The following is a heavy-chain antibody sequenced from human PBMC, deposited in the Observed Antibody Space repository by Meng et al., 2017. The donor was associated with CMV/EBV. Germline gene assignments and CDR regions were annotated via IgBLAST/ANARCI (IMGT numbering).Heavy chain of an antibody. CDR1: GFTFSSYA. CDR3: ARDSSRRNDFWSGSGQGYFDL. V-gene: IGHV3-30*04. D-gene: IGHD3-3*01. Sequence: LTGAASGFTFSSYAMHWVRQAPGKGLEWVAVISYDGSNKYYADSVKGRFTISRDNSKNTLYLQMNSLRAEDTAVYYCARDSSRRNDFWSGSGQGYFDLWGRGTLVTVSS. CDR2: ISYDGSNK. J-gene: IGHJ2*01.